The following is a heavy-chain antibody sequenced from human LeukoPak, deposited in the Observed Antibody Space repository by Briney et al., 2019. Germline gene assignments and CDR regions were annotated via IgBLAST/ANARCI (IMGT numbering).Heavy chain of an antibody. Sequence: PGGSLRLSCAASGFTFSNYWMHWVRQAPGKGLVWVSRIKGDGSHTIYADSVKGRFTISRDNAKNSLYLQMNSLRAEDTALYYCAKAMALSVFWFDPWGQGTLVTVSS. CDR1: GFTFSNYW. J-gene: IGHJ5*02. CDR2: IKGDGSHT. V-gene: IGHV3-74*01. CDR3: AKAMALSVFWFDP. D-gene: IGHD1-14*01.